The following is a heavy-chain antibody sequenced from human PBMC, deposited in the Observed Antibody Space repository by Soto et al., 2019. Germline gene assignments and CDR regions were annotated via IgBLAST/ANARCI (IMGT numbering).Heavy chain of an antibody. J-gene: IGHJ4*02. D-gene: IGHD3-22*01. Sequence: QVQLVESGGGVVQPGRSLRLSCAASGFTFSSYAMHWVRQAPGKGLEWVAVISYDGSNKYYADSVKGRFTISRDNSKNALYLQMNSLRGEDTAVYYCARSYDSSGYYHLDHWGQGTLVTVSS. CDR1: GFTFSSYA. CDR2: ISYDGSNK. V-gene: IGHV3-30-3*01. CDR3: ARSYDSSGYYHLDH.